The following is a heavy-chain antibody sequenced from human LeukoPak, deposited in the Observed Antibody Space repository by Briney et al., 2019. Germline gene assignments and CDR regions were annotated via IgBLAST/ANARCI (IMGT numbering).Heavy chain of an antibody. CDR3: ARESGGYSMDV. V-gene: IGHV4-61*08. D-gene: IGHD2-8*02. CDR1: GGSISSGGYY. Sequence: KPSETLSLTCTVSGGSISSGGYYWSWIRQPPGKGLEWIGYIYYSGNTNYNPSLKSRVTISVDTSKNQFSLKLSSVTAADTAVYYCARESGGYSMDVWGQGTTVTVSS. CDR2: IYYSGNT. J-gene: IGHJ6*02.